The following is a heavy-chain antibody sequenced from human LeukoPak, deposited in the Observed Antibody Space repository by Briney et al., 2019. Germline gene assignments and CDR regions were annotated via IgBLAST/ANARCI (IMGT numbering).Heavy chain of an antibody. J-gene: IGHJ4*02. CDR3: ARDRESESDSEGDY. CDR1: GFTFSRFW. Sequence: GGSLRLSCSASGFTFSRFWMSWVRQAPGKGLEYVALIKQGGGEIFHMDSVKGRFTISRDDATNSLYLQMNSLRVEDTALYYCARDRESESDSEGDYWGQGTLVTVSS. D-gene: IGHD4-11*01. CDR2: IKQGGGEI. V-gene: IGHV3-7*01.